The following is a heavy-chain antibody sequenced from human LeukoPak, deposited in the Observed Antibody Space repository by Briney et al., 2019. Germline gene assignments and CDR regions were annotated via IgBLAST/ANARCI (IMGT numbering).Heavy chain of an antibody. D-gene: IGHD2-15*01. CDR2: IQYDGTNT. Sequence: PGGSLRLSCTASGFTFNTYGMHWVRQAPGRGLEWVAFIQYDGTNTYYTDSVKGRFTISKDNSKNTLYLQMNSLRAEDTAVYYCAKGYCSGGTCYPPEWGQGALVTVSS. J-gene: IGHJ4*02. V-gene: IGHV3-30*02. CDR1: GFTFNTYG. CDR3: AKGYCSGGTCYPPE.